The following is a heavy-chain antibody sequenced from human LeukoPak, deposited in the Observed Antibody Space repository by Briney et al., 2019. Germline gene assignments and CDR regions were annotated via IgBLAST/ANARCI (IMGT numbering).Heavy chain of an antibody. V-gene: IGHV1-2*06. Sequence: ASVMVSCKASGYTFTGYYMHWVRQAPGQGLEWMGRINPNSGGTNYAQKFQGRVTMTRDTSISTAYMELSRLRSDDTAVYYCARTVFGEYSYGIDYWGQGTLVTVSS. CDR3: ARTVFGEYSYGIDY. D-gene: IGHD5-18*01. J-gene: IGHJ4*02. CDR2: INPNSGGT. CDR1: GYTFTGYY.